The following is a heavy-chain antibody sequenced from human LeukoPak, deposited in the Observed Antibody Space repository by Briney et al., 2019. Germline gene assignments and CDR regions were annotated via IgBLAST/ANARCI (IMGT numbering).Heavy chain of an antibody. J-gene: IGHJ6*02. CDR2: INPNSGGT. V-gene: IGHV1-2*02. D-gene: IGHD2-2*01. Sequence: ASVKVSCKASGYTFTGYYMHWVRQAPGQGLEWMGWINPNSGGTNYAQKFQGRVTMTRDTSISTAYVELSRLRSDDTAVYYCARAAYCSSTSCYSRRAPTYYYYYGMDVWGQGTTVTVSS. CDR1: GYTFTGYY. CDR3: ARAAYCSSTSCYSRRAPTYYYYYGMDV.